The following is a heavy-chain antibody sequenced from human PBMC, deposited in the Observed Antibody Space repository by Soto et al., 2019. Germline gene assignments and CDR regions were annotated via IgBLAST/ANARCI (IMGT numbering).Heavy chain of an antibody. J-gene: IGHJ5*02. CDR1: GGTFSNYS. V-gene: IGHV1-69*01. CDR3: ARDIVVVPALKGWFDP. D-gene: IGHD2-2*01. Sequence: QVQLVQSGAEVKKPGSSVKVSCKASGGTFSNYSISWVRQAPGQGLEWMGGIIPIFGTANYAQKFQGRVTITADESTSTAYMELSSLRSEDTAVYYCARDIVVVPALKGWFDPWGQGTLVTVSS. CDR2: IIPIFGTA.